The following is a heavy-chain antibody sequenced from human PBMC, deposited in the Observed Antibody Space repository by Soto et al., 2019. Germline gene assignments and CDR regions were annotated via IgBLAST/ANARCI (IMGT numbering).Heavy chain of an antibody. CDR2: IYYSGST. J-gene: IGHJ6*03. V-gene: IGHV4-59*01. CDR3: ARGGWGTIFGGPYYYYMDV. Sequence: PSETLSLTCTVSGGSXSSYYWSWIRQPPGKGLEWIGYIYYSGSTNYNPSLKSRVTISVDTSKNQFSLKLSSVTAADTAVYYCARGGWGTIFGGPYYYYMDVWGKGTTVTVSS. D-gene: IGHD3-3*01. CDR1: GGSXSSYY.